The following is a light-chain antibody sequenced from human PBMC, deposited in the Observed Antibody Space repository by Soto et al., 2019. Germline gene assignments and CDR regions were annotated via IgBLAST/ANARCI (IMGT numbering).Light chain of an antibody. V-gene: IGLV1-40*01. CDR3: QSYDSSLSGSV. Sequence: QSALTQPPSVSGAPGQRVTISCTGSSSNIGAGYDVHWYQQLPGAAPKLLISGNTNRPSGVPDRFSGSKSGTSASLAITGLQAEGEADYYCQSYDSSLSGSVFGGGTQLTVL. CDR2: GNT. CDR1: SSNIGAGYD. J-gene: IGLJ7*01.